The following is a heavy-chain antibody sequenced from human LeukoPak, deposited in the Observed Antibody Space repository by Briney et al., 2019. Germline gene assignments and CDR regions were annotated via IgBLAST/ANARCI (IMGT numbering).Heavy chain of an antibody. CDR1: GGSISSGSYY. J-gene: IGHJ6*03. V-gene: IGHV4-61*02. Sequence: SETLSLTCTVSGGSISSGSYYWSWIRQPAGKGLEWIGRIYTSGSTNYNPSLKSRVTISVDTSKNQFSLKLSSVTAADTAVYYCARDPVVVPATYYYYYYMDVWGKGTTVTVSS. CDR3: ARDPVVVPATYYYYYYMDV. D-gene: IGHD2-2*01. CDR2: IYTSGST.